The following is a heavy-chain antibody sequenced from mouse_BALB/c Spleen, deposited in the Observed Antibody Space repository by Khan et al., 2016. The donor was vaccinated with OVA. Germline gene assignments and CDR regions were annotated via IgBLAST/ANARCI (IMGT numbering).Heavy chain of an antibody. Sequence: DLVKPGASVKLSCKASGYTFTSYWINWIKQRPGQGLEWVGRIAPGSGSTSYNEMCKDKTTLTVDTSSSTAYIQLISLSSEDSAVYFCARSNYYGSGLYAMDYWGQGTSVTVSS. CDR3: ARSNYYGSGLYAMDY. J-gene: IGHJ4*01. V-gene: IGHV1S41*01. CDR1: GYTFTSYW. CDR2: IAPGSGST. D-gene: IGHD1-1*01.